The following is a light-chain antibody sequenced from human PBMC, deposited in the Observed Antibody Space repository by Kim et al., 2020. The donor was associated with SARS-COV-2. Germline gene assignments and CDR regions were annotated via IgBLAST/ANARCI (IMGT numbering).Light chain of an antibody. CDR1: QGIGNW. J-gene: IGKJ3*01. CDR2: AAS. V-gene: IGKV1-12*01. CDR3: QQANIFPFD. Sequence: DIQMTQSPSSVSASVGDRVTVTCRASQGIGNWLAWYQQKPGKAPKLLIYAASSLQSGVPSRFSGSGSGTDFTLTISSLQPEDFVTYYCQQANIFPFDFVPGAKVDIK.